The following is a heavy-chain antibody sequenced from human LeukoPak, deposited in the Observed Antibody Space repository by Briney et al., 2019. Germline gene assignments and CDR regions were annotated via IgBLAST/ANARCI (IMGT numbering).Heavy chain of an antibody. CDR2: IHYSGST. CDR1: GGSINSYY. CDR3: ARSSIRSSGYYYADY. V-gene: IGHV4-59*08. Sequence: PSETLSLTCTVSGGSINSYYWSWIRQPPGKGLEWIGYIHYSGSTNYNPSLKSGVTISADTSKNQFSLKLSSVTAADTAVYYCARSSIRSSGYYYADYWGQGTLVTVSS. J-gene: IGHJ4*02. D-gene: IGHD3-22*01.